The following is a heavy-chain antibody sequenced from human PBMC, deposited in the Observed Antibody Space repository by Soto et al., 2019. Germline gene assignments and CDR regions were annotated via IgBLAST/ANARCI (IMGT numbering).Heavy chain of an antibody. CDR3: ANDYADGGG. V-gene: IGHV3-30*18. D-gene: IGHD4-17*01. Sequence: QVQLVESGGGVVQPGRSLRLSCAASGFTFSSYGMHWVRQAPGKGLEWVAVISYDGSNKYYADSVKGRFTISRDNSKNTLYLQMNSLRAEDTAVYYCANDYADGGGWGQGTLVTVSS. CDR1: GFTFSSYG. J-gene: IGHJ4*02. CDR2: ISYDGSNK.